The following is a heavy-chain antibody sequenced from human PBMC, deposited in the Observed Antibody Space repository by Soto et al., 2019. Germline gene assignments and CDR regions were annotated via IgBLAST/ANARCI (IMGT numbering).Heavy chain of an antibody. J-gene: IGHJ6*02. V-gene: IGHV1-69*01. CDR3: ARDSYSSSTQKDYYYYYGMDV. CDR2: IIPIFGTA. Sequence: QVQLVQSGAEVKKPGSSAKVSCKASGGTFSSYAISWVRQAPGQGLEWMGGIIPIFGTANYAQKFQGRVTITADESTSTAYMELSSLRSEDTAVYYCARDSYSSSTQKDYYYYYGMDVWGQGTTVTVSS. CDR1: GGTFSSYA. D-gene: IGHD6-6*01.